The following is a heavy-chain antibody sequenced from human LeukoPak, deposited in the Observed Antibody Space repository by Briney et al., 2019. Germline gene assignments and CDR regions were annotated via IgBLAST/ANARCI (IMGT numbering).Heavy chain of an antibody. CDR3: AKMGSYDILTGYYLVGPRRVGAGQVY. CDR1: GFTFSSYG. V-gene: IGHV3-30*18. J-gene: IGHJ4*02. CDR2: ISYDGSNK. Sequence: PGGSLRLSCAASGFTFSSYGMHWVRQAPGKGLEWVAVISYDGSNKYYADSVKGRFTISRDNSKNTLYLQMNSLRAEDTAVYYCAKMGSYDILTGYYLVGPRRVGAGQVYWGQGTLVTVSS. D-gene: IGHD3-9*01.